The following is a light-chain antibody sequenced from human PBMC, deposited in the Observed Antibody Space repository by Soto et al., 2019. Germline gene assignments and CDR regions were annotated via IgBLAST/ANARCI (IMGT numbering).Light chain of an antibody. V-gene: IGKV4-1*01. Sequence: DIVMTQSPASLAVSLGERAAIKCKSSQSVLVSSMNENCLGWYQQKPGQPPKLLIYWASTRASGVPDRFSGSGSGTDFTLTITNLQAEDVELYYCQQCYIPPWTFGQGTKVEIK. CDR3: QQCYIPPWT. CDR2: WAS. CDR1: QSVLVSSMNENC. J-gene: IGKJ1*01.